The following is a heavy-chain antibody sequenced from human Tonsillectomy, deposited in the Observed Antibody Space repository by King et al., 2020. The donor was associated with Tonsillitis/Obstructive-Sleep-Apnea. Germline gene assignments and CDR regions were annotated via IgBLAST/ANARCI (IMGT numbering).Heavy chain of an antibody. CDR3: ARDRYSSGWSDY. Sequence: VQLQESGPGLVKPSETLSLTCTVSGGSISSYYWSWIRQPPGKGLEWIGYIYYSGSTNYNPSLKSRVTISVDTSKNQFSLKLSSVTAADTAVYYCARDRYSSGWSDYWGQGTLVTVSS. J-gene: IGHJ4*02. CDR1: GGSISSYY. CDR2: IYYSGST. V-gene: IGHV4-59*01. D-gene: IGHD6-19*01.